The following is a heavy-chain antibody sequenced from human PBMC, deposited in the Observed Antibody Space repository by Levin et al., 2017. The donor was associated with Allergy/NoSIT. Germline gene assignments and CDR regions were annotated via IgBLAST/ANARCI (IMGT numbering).Heavy chain of an antibody. V-gene: IGHV3-23*01. CDR1: GFTYTSYA. Sequence: GESLKISCAASGFTYTSYAMSWVRQAPGKGLEWVSAISSDSGGSTWYADSVKGRFTISRDNSKNTLYLQLNSLRAEDTAVYYCAQRGCSGGSCYSGLGAFDIWGQGTMVTVSS. CDR3: AQRGCSGGSCYSGLGAFDI. CDR2: ISSDSGGST. J-gene: IGHJ3*02. D-gene: IGHD2-15*01.